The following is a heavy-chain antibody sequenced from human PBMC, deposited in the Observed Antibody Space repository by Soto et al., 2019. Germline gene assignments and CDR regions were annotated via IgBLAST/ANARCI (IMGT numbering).Heavy chain of an antibody. Sequence: PSETLSLTCAVYGGSFSGYYWSWIRQPPGKGLEWIGEINHSGSTNYNPSLKSRVTISVDTSKNQFSLKLSSVTAADTAVYYCARMAPSVVVVVDSNWFDPWGQGTLVTVSS. D-gene: IGHD2-15*01. J-gene: IGHJ5*02. CDR3: ARMAPSVVVVVDSNWFDP. V-gene: IGHV4-34*01. CDR1: GGSFSGYY. CDR2: INHSGST.